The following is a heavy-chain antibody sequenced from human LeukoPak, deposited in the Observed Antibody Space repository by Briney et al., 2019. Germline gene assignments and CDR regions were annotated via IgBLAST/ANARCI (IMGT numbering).Heavy chain of an antibody. CDR3: AKGSYYDSSGSFYFDY. J-gene: IGHJ4*02. Sequence: GGSLRLSCAASGFTFSSYAMSWVRQAPGKGLEWVSGISGSGDNTYYADFVKGRFTISRDNSKNTLYVQVNSLGTEDTAAYYCAKGSYYDSSGSFYFDYWGQGTLVTVSS. D-gene: IGHD3-22*01. CDR1: GFTFSSYA. CDR2: ISGSGDNT. V-gene: IGHV3-23*01.